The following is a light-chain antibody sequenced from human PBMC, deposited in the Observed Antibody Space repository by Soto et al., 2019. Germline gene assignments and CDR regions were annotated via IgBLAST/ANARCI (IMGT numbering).Light chain of an antibody. V-gene: IGLV2-14*01. J-gene: IGLJ2*01. CDR2: EVS. Sequence: QYVLTQPASVSGSPGQSITISCTGTSSDVGGYNYVYWYQQHPGKAPKLMIYEVSNRPSGVSTRFSGSKSGNTASLTISWLQAEDEADYYCSSYTSSSTPVVFGGGTKLPVL. CDR1: SSDVGGYNY. CDR3: SSYTSSSTPVV.